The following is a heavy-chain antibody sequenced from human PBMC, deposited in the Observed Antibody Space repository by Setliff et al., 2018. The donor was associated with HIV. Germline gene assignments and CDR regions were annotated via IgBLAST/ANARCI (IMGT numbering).Heavy chain of an antibody. CDR1: GDSISRRIYY. V-gene: IGHV4-39*07. D-gene: IGHD3-22*01. J-gene: IGHJ3*02. CDR2: FYYSGSS. Sequence: PSETLSLTCTVSGDSISRRIYYWGWIRQPPGKGLEWIGNFYYSGSSHYNPSLKSRVTISVDTSKNQFYLKLSSVTAADTAVYYCARILLYDSSAYFVNAFDIWGQGTVVTVSS. CDR3: ARILLYDSSAYFVNAFDI.